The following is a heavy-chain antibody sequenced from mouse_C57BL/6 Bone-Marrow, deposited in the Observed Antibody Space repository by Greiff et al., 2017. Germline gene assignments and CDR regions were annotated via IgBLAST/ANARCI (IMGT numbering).Heavy chain of an antibody. CDR1: GYSITSGYY. CDR2: ISYDGSN. CDR3: ASDGTMITTFFDY. J-gene: IGHJ2*01. Sequence: EVKLQESGPGLVKPSQSLSLTCSVTGYSITSGYYWNWIRQFPGNKLEWMGYISYDGSNNYNPSLKNRISITRDTSKNQFFLKLNSVTTEDTATYYCASDGTMITTFFDYWGQGTTLTVSS. V-gene: IGHV3-6*01. D-gene: IGHD2-4*01.